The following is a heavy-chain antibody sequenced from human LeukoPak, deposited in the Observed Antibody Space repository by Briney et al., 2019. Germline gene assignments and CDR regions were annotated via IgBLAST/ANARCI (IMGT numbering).Heavy chain of an antibody. CDR1: GFTSSSYW. Sequence: GGSLRLSCAASGFTSSSYWMSWVRQAPGKGLEWVANIKQDGSEKYYVDSVKGRFTISRDNAKNSLYLQMNSLRAEDTAVYYRARGANWATFWGQGTMVTVSS. D-gene: IGHD7-27*01. CDR2: IKQDGSEK. CDR3: ARGANWATF. V-gene: IGHV3-7*05. J-gene: IGHJ3*01.